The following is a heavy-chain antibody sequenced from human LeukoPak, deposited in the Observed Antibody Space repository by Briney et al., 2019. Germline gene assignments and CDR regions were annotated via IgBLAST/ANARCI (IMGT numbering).Heavy chain of an antibody. J-gene: IGHJ5*02. Sequence: SVKVSCKASGGTFSSYAISWVRQAPGQGLEWMGGIIPIFGTANYAQKFQGRVTITADKSTSTAYMELSSLRSEDTAVYYCARAGDSSGYYLNWFDPWGQGTLVTVSS. CDR3: ARAGDSSGYYLNWFDP. CDR2: IIPIFGTA. CDR1: GGTFSSYA. V-gene: IGHV1-69*06. D-gene: IGHD3-22*01.